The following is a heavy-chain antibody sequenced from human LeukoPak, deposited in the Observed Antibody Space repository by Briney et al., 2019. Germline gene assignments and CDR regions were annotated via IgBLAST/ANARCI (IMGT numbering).Heavy chain of an antibody. D-gene: IGHD6-19*01. CDR2: IYSGGST. CDR1: GITVSSNY. Sequence: GGSLRLSCAASGITVSSNYMSWVRQAPGKGLEWVSVIYSGGSTYYADSVKGRFTISRDNSKNTLYLQKNSLRAEDTAVYYCARGVSSSGWYSSLDPWGQGTLVTVSS. J-gene: IGHJ5*02. V-gene: IGHV3-53*01. CDR3: ARGVSSSGWYSSLDP.